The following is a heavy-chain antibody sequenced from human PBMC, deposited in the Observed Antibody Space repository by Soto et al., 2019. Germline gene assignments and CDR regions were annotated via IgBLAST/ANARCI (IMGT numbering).Heavy chain of an antibody. J-gene: IGHJ4*02. CDR3: ASSYSSSFGY. CDR2: IYHSGST. CDR1: GGSISSYY. V-gene: IGHV4-59*08. D-gene: IGHD6-13*01. Sequence: LSLTCTVSGGSISSYYWSWIRQPPGKGLAWIGYIYHSGSTNYNPSLTSRVTISVDTSKNRFSLKWSSVPAADTAGYYCASSYSSSFGYWGQGTLVTVSS.